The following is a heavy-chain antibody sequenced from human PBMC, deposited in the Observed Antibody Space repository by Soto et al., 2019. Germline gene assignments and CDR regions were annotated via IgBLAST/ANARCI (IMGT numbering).Heavy chain of an antibody. D-gene: IGHD3-10*01. CDR2: ISGSGDST. Sequence: EVQLLESGGGLVQPGGSLRLSCAASGFTFSSYAMSWVRQAPGRWLEWVSSISGSGDSTYYADSVKGRFTISRDNSKNMLYLELNSLRAEDTALYYCARDRLASVLIEGTIDWGQGTLVTVAS. CDR3: ARDRLASVLIEGTID. J-gene: IGHJ4*02. CDR1: GFTFSSYA. V-gene: IGHV3-23*01.